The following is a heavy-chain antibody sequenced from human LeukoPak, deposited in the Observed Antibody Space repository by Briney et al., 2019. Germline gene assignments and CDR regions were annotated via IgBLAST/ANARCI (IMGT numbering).Heavy chain of an antibody. D-gene: IGHD4-17*01. CDR1: GGTFSSYA. V-gene: IGHV1-69*13. Sequence: SVKVSRKAPGGTFSSYAISWVRQAPGQGLEWMGGIIPIFGTANYAQKFQGRVTITADESTSTAYMELSSLRSEDTAVYYCARESGDYGDYYYYYGMDVWGQGTRSPSP. CDR3: ARESGDYGDYYYYYGMDV. CDR2: IIPIFGTA. J-gene: IGHJ6*02.